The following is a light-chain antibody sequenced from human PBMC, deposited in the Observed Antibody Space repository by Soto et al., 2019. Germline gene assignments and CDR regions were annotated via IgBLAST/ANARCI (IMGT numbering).Light chain of an antibody. V-gene: IGLV2-11*01. J-gene: IGLJ3*02. CDR2: DVS. CDR1: SSDVGGYND. Sequence: QSALTQPRSVSGSHGQSVPISCTGTSSDVGGYNDVSWYQQHPGKAPTLMIYDVSKRPSGVPDRFSGSKSGNTASLTISGLQAEDEADYYCCSYAGRYTWVFGGGTKVTVL. CDR3: CSYAGRYTWV.